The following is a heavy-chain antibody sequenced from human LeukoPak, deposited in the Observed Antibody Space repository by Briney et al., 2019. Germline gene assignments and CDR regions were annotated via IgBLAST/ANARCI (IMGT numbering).Heavy chain of an antibody. Sequence: GESLKISCKGSGYSFTSYWIGWVRQMPGKGLEWMGIIYPGDSDTRYSPSFQGQVTISADKSISTAYLQWSSLKASDTAMYYCARWVDSSGYNDAFDIWGQGTMVTVFS. D-gene: IGHD6-19*01. V-gene: IGHV5-51*01. CDR1: GYSFTSYW. CDR3: ARWVDSSGYNDAFDI. J-gene: IGHJ3*02. CDR2: IYPGDSDT.